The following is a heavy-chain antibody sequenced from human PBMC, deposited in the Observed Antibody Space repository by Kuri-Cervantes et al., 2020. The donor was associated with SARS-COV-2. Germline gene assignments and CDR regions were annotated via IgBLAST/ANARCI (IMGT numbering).Heavy chain of an antibody. V-gene: IGHV3-23*01. CDR2: IRGSGGST. CDR3: AKDWLPDDAFDI. Sequence: ETLSLTCAASGFTFSSYAMSWVRQAPGKGLEWVSAIRGSGGSTYYADSVKGRFTISRDNSKNTLYLQMNSLRAEDTAVYYCAKDWLPDDAFDIWGQGTMVTVSS. J-gene: IGHJ3*02. D-gene: IGHD6-19*01. CDR1: GFTFSSYA.